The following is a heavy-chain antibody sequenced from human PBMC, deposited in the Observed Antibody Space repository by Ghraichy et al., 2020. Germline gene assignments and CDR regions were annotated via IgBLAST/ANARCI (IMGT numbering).Heavy chain of an antibody. Sequence: GGSLRLSCVASGFTFSSYEMNWVRQAPGKGLEWVSYISSSGSTKYHADPVKGRFTISRDNAKNSLYLQMNSLRADDTAVYYCARGGGGSYYIWGQGTLVTVSS. CDR3: ARGGGGSYYI. CDR2: ISSSGSTK. V-gene: IGHV3-48*03. D-gene: IGHD1-26*01. CDR1: GFTFSSYE. J-gene: IGHJ4*02.